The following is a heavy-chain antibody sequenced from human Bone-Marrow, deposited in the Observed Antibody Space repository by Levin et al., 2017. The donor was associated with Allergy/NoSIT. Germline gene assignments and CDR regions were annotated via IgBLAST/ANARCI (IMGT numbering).Heavy chain of an antibody. CDR3: VRLPRGDRGYDFRFAFHI. CDR1: GYTFTSNW. D-gene: IGHD5-12*01. J-gene: IGHJ3*02. V-gene: IGHV5-51*01. Sequence: GESLKISCKGSGYTFTSNWIGWVRQMPGKGLEWMGFIYPGDSETRYSPSFQGQVTIAADKANSTAYLQWSGLKASDTAIYYCVRLPRGDRGYDFRFAFHIWGQGTAVAVSS. CDR2: IYPGDSET.